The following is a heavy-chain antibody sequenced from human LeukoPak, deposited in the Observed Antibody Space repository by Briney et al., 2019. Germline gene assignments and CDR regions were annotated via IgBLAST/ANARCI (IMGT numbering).Heavy chain of an antibody. V-gene: IGHV1-69*02. CDR3: ARIHGDYDIFDY. D-gene: IGHD4-17*01. Sequence: PSVKVSCKASGGTFSSYTISWVRQAPGQGLEWMGRIIPILGIANYAQKFQGRVTITADKSTSTAYMELSSLRSEDTAVYYCARIHGDYDIFDYWGQGTLVTVSS. CDR1: GGTFSSYT. J-gene: IGHJ4*02. CDR2: IIPILGIA.